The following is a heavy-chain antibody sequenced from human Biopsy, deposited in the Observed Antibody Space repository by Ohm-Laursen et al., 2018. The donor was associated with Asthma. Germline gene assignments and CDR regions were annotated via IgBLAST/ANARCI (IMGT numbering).Heavy chain of an antibody. CDR2: THHIGNT. Sequence: SDTLSLTCAVSGGSFSSNYWSWIRQTPGKGLEWLWGTHHIGNTNYNPFLTSRLTLSVDTSKNQFSLRLPSMTAADTAVYYCVRGSSSRLSQWELLVSGGKRAHSYYGMDVWGQGTTVTVSS. CDR3: VRGSSSRLSQWELLVSGGKRAHSYYGMDV. D-gene: IGHD1-26*01. J-gene: IGHJ6*02. V-gene: IGHV4-34*01. CDR1: GGSFSSNY.